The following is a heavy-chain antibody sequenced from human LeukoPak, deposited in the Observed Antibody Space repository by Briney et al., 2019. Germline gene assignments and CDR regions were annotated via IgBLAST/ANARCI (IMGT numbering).Heavy chain of an antibody. CDR3: ARIVRYSSSWDY. D-gene: IGHD6-13*01. V-gene: IGHV3-23*01. CDR2: ISSSAGST. J-gene: IGHJ4*02. Sequence: GGSLRLSCVASGFTFSSYGMTWVRQAPGKGPEWVSVISSSAGSTYYADSVKGRFTFSRDNSKNTLYLQMNSLRAEDTAVYYCARIVRYSSSWDYWGQGTLVTVSS. CDR1: GFTFSSYG.